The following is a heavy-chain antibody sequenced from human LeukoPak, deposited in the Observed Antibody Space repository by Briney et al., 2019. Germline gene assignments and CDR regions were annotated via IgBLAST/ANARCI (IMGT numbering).Heavy chain of an antibody. CDR2: IWYDGSNK. Sequence: PGRSLRLSCAASGFTFSSYGMHWVRQAPGKGLEWVAVIWYDGSNKYYADSVEGRITISRDNSKNTLYLQMNSLRAEDTAVYYCARDKPDAFDIWGQGTMVTVSS. CDR3: ARDKPDAFDI. CDR1: GFTFSSYG. J-gene: IGHJ3*02. V-gene: IGHV3-33*01.